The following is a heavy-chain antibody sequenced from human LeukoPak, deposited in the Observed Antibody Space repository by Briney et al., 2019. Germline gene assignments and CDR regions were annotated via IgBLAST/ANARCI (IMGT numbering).Heavy chain of an antibody. J-gene: IGHJ5*02. CDR2: IYHSGST. Sequence: SETLSLTCTVSGYSISSGYYWGWIRPPPGKGLEWIGSIYHSGSTYYNPSLKSRVTTSVDTSKNQFSLKLSSVTAADTAVYYCARDHRGWFDPWGQGTLVTVSS. D-gene: IGHD1-14*01. CDR3: ARDHRGWFDP. CDR1: GYSISSGYY. V-gene: IGHV4-38-2*02.